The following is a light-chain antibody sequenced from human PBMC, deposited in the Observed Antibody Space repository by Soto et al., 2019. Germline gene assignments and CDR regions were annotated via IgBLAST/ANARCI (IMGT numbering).Light chain of an antibody. Sequence: DVGMTQSPLSLPVSLGQPASISCRSSQSHVYSAGNTYLNWFQQRPGQSPRRLIYKVSNRDSGVPDRFSGSGSGTDFTLKISRVEAEDVGVYYCMEGTHWPPWYTFGQGTKLEIK. J-gene: IGKJ2*01. V-gene: IGKV2-30*01. CDR3: MEGTHWPPWYT. CDR1: QSHVYSAGNTY. CDR2: KVS.